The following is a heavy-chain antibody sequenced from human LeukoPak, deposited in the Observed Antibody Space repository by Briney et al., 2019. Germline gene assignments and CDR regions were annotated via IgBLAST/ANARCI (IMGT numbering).Heavy chain of an antibody. J-gene: IGHJ4*02. D-gene: IGHD3-10*01. CDR2: ISSSGGST. V-gene: IGHV3-64*01. Sequence: GGSLRLSCAASGFTFSSYAMHWVRQAPGKGLEYVSAISSSGGSTYYANSVKGRFTISRDNSKNTLYLQMGSLRAEDMAVYYCARGTRVFDYWGRGPLVTVSS. CDR1: GFTFSSYA. CDR3: ARGTRVFDY.